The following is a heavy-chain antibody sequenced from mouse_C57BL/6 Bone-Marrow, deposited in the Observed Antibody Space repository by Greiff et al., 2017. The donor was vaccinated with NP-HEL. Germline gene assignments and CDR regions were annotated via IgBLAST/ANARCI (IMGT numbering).Heavy chain of an antibody. D-gene: IGHD2-3*01. CDR2: IYPGNSDT. CDR1: GYTFTSYW. J-gene: IGHJ2*01. V-gene: IGHV1-5*01. CDR3: TREEERWLLRPPFDY. Sequence: EVQLQQSGTVLARPGASVKMSCKTSGYTFTSYWMHWVKQRPGQGLEWIGAIYPGNSDTSYNQKFKGKAKLTAVTSASTAYMELSSLTNEDSAVYYCTREEERWLLRPPFDYWGQGTTLTVSS.